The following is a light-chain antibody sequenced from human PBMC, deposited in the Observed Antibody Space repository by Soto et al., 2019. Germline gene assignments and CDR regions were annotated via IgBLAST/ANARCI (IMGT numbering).Light chain of an antibody. J-gene: IGLJ1*01. V-gene: IGLV3-21*02. CDR1: NIGGKS. Sequence: SYELTQPPSVSVAPGQTARITCGGNNIGGKSLHWYQQKPGQAPVLVVYDDGDRPSGIPERFSGSNSGNTATLTISRVEAGDEADYYCQVWDSVSDHYVFGNGTKVAVL. CDR2: DDG. CDR3: QVWDSVSDHYV.